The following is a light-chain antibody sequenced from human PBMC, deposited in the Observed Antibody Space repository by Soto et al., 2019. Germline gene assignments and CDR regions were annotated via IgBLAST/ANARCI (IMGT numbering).Light chain of an antibody. Sequence: DIQMTPSPSTLSASVVDRVTITCRASQSISSWLAWYQQKPGKAPKLLIYKASSLESGVPSRFSGSGSGTEFTLTISSLQPDDFATYYCQELNSYPRTFGQGTKVDIK. CDR1: QSISSW. CDR3: QELNSYPRT. CDR2: KAS. V-gene: IGKV1-5*03. J-gene: IGKJ1*01.